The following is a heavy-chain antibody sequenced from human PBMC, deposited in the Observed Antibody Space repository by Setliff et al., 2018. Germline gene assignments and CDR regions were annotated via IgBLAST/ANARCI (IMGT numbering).Heavy chain of an antibody. CDR3: AKNWATAHHYYYGMDV. Sequence: GGSLRLSCVASGFTFSDYGMHWVRQAPGKGLEWVALIWNDGSNKFYGDSVKGRFTISRDNSKNTLYLQMNSLGAEDTAVYYCAKNWATAHHYYYGMDVWGQGTTVTVSS. CDR2: IWNDGSNK. D-gene: IGHD2-21*02. CDR1: GFTFSDYG. V-gene: IGHV3-33*06. J-gene: IGHJ6*02.